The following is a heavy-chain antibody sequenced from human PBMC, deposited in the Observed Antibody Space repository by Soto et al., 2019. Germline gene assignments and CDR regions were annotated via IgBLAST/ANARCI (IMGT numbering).Heavy chain of an antibody. Sequence: SETLSLTCAVSGGSISSGGYSWSWIRQPPGKGLEWIGYIYHSGSTYYNPSLKRRVTISVDRSKNQFSLKLSSVTAADTPFFFCPRARAARDDVFVFDYWAQGTLVPVSS. CDR1: GGSISSGGYS. CDR3: PRARAARDDVFVFDY. V-gene: IGHV4-30-2*01. CDR2: IYHSGST. D-gene: IGHD3-9*01. J-gene: IGHJ4*02.